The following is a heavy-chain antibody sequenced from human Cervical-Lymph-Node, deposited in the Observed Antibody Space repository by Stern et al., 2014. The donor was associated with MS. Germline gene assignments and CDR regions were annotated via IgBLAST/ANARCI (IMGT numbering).Heavy chain of an antibody. CDR1: GYNFIDHA. CDR3: ARQPDYSDFLDF. D-gene: IGHD4-11*01. Sequence: VKLVEYGAEVKKPGASMTISCKTSGYNFIDHAIHWVRQAPGQRLEWMGWINGGPGTTKYSQKFQGRVSFTRDKAASAAYMDLSSLSPDDTAVYYCARQPDYSDFLDFWGQGTLVTVSS. J-gene: IGHJ4*02. V-gene: IGHV1-3*01. CDR2: INGGPGTT.